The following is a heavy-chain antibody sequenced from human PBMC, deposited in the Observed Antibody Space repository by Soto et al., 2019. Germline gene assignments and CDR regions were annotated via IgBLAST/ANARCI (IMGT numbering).Heavy chain of an antibody. J-gene: IGHJ1*01. CDR1: GYSFTIYW. CDR3: ARLPYIVVVPAAKAEYFQH. D-gene: IGHD2-2*01. CDR2: IYPGDSDT. V-gene: IGHV5-51*01. Sequence: PGESLKISCNGSGYSFTIYWIGWVRQMPGKGLEWMGIIYPGDSDTRYSPSFQGQVTISADKSISTAYLQWSSLKASDTAMYYCARLPYIVVVPAAKAEYFQHWGQGTLVTVSS.